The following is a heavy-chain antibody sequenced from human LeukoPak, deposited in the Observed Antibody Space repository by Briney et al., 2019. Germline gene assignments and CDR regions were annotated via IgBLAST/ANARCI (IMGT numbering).Heavy chain of an antibody. D-gene: IGHD3-9*01. CDR1: GFTVSSNY. V-gene: IGHV3-53*01. CDR3: AREGSRACYDILTGYYTHDAFDI. J-gene: IGHJ3*02. CDR2: IYRGGST. Sequence: GGSLRLSCAASGFTVSSNYMSWVRQAPGKGLEWVSVIYRGGSTYYADSVKGRFTISRDNSNHTLYLQMNSLRAEDTAVYYCAREGSRACYDILTGYYTHDAFDIWGQGTMGSVSS.